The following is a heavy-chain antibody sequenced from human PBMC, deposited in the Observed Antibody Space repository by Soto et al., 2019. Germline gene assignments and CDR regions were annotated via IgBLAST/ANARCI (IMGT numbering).Heavy chain of an antibody. V-gene: IGHV4-59*01. CDR1: GGSISSYS. Sequence: SETLSLTCTVSGGSISSYSWSWIRQPPGKGLEWIGYIYYSGSTNYNPSLKSRVTISVDTSKSQFSLKLSSVTAAATAVYYCARPISMDRGYGMDVLAQGLTVTVS. J-gene: IGHJ6*02. CDR3: ARPISMDRGYGMDV. CDR2: IYYSGST. D-gene: IGHD3-10*01.